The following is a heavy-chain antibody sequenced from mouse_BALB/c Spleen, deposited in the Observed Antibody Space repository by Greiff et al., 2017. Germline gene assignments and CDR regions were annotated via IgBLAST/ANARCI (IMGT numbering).Heavy chain of an antibody. CDR2: IWAGGST. D-gene: IGHD3-2*01. J-gene: IGHJ3*01. CDR1: GFSLTSYG. Sequence: VMLVESGPGLVAPSQSLSITCTVSGFSLTSYGVHWVRQPPGKGLEWLGVIWAGGSTNYNSALMSRLSISKDNSKSQVFLKMNSLQTDDTAMYYCAREVPTARATSWFAYWGQGTLVTVSA. V-gene: IGHV2-9*02. CDR3: AREVPTARATSWFAY.